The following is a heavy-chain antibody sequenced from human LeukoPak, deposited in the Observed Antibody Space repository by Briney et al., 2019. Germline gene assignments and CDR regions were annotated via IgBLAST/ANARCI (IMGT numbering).Heavy chain of an antibody. CDR3: ARGITGTTGIDY. CDR1: GFTFSSYS. J-gene: IGHJ4*02. CDR2: ISSSSSYI. D-gene: IGHD1-7*01. V-gene: IGHV3-21*01. Sequence: GGSLRLSCAASGFTFSSYSMNWVRQAPGKGLEWVSSISSSSSYIYYADSVKGRLTISRDNAKNSLYLQMNSLRAEDTAVYYCARGITGTTGIDYWGQGTLVTVSS.